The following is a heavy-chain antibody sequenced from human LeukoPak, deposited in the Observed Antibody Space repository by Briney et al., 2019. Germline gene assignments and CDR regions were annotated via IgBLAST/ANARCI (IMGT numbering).Heavy chain of an antibody. J-gene: IGHJ4*02. CDR2: IFYRGST. CDR3: ARWIRDGYNYGGQ. V-gene: IGHV4-59*01. Sequence: SETLSLTCTVSGGSISGYFWSWIRQAPGKGLEWIGYIFYRGSTNYNPSLKSRVTISVDTSRNQFSLKLSSVTAADTAVYYCARWIRDGYNYGGQWGQGNLVTVSS. D-gene: IGHD5-24*01. CDR1: GGSISGYF.